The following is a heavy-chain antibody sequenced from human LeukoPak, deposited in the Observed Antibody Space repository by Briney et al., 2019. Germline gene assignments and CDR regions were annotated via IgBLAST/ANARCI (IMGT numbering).Heavy chain of an antibody. CDR2: ISYDGSNK. D-gene: IGHD4-17*01. J-gene: IGHJ2*01. CDR3: AKEIFSRTTVTFYWYFDL. Sequence: GGSLRLSCAASGFTFSRYWIHWVRQAPGKGLEWVAVISYDGSNKYYADSVKGRFTISRDNSKNTLYLQMNSLRAEDTAVYYCAKEIFSRTTVTFYWYFDLWGRGTLVTVSS. V-gene: IGHV3-30*18. CDR1: GFTFSRYW.